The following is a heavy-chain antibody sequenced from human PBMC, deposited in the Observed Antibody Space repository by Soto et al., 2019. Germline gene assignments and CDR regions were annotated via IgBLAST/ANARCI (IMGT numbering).Heavy chain of an antibody. V-gene: IGHV3-74*01. CDR2: LNSDGSST. Sequence: LRLSCVASGFAFSAYWMHWVRHVPGKGLVWVSRLNSDGSSTSYAYSVKGRFTISRDNAKETLYLRMNSLRPEDTGVYSCPQGGTTSGYSLKVWGKGTPVTVCS. CDR3: PQGGTTSGYSLKV. D-gene: IGHD1-26*01. J-gene: IGHJ4*02. CDR1: GFAFSAYW.